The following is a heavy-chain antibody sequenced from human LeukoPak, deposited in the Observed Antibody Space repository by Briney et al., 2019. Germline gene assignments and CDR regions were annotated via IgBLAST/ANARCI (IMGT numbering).Heavy chain of an antibody. D-gene: IGHD5-18*01. Sequence: GGSLRLSCAASGFTFSSYSMNWVRQAPGKGLEWISYISSGGRTIDYADSVKGRFTISRDNAKNSLYLQMNNLRAEDTAVYYCSRLRGYSYSYGANWGQGTLVTVP. V-gene: IGHV3-48*01. CDR2: ISSGGRTI. CDR3: SRLRGYSYSYGAN. J-gene: IGHJ4*02. CDR1: GFTFSSYS.